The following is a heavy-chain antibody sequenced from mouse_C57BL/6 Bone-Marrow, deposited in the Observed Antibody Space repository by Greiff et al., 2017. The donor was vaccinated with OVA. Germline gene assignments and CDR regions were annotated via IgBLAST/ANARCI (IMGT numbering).Heavy chain of an antibody. D-gene: IGHD1-1*01. J-gene: IGHJ1*03. CDR3: ANYYGSSYWYFDV. CDR1: GYSFTGYY. Sequence: EVQLQQSGPELVKPGASVKISCKASGYSFTGYYMNWVKQSPEKSLEWIGEINPSTGGTTYNQKFKAKATLTVDKSSSTAYMQLKSLTSEDSAVYYGANYYGSSYWYFDVWGTGTTVTVSS. V-gene: IGHV1-42*01. CDR2: INPSTGGT.